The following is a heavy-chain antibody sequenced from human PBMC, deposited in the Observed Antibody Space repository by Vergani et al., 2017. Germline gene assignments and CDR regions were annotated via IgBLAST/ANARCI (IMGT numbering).Heavy chain of an antibody. CDR1: GYTFTSYA. J-gene: IGHJ4*02. CDR3: ARDSSSSGYSNFDY. CDR2: INTGNGNT. Sequence: VQLVQSGAEVKKPGATVKISCKVSGYTFTSYAMHWVRQAPGQRLEWMGWINTGNGNTKYSQKFQGRVTITRDTSASTAYMELSSLRSEDTAVYYCARDSSSSGYSNFDYWGQGTLVTVSS. V-gene: IGHV1-3*04. D-gene: IGHD3-3*01.